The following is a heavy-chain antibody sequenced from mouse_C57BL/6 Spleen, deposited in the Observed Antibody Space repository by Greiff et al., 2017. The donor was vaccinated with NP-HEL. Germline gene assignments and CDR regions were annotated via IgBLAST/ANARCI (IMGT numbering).Heavy chain of an antibody. CDR1: GYTFTSYW. V-gene: IGHV1-53*01. J-gene: IGHJ4*01. D-gene: IGHD1-1*01. CDR3: ARGGTVDYYAMDY. Sequence: VQLQQPGTELVKPGASVKLSCKASGYTFTSYWMHWVKQRPGQGLEWIGNINPSNGGTNYNEKFKSKATLTVDKSSSTAYMQLSSLTSEDSAVYYCARGGTVDYYAMDYWGQGTSVTVSS. CDR2: INPSNGGT.